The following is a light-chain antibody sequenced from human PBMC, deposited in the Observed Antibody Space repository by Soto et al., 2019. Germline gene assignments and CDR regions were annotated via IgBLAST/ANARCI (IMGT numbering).Light chain of an antibody. CDR2: EVS. CDR1: QSLLHITGETF. CDR3: MQSTQLPPT. Sequence: DVVMTQSPLSLSVTPGQPASISCKSSQSLLHITGETFLCWYLQKPGQSPQLLIYEVSTRVSGVPDRFSGSGSGTDFTLEISRVETDDVGIYYCMQSTQLPPTFGQGTRLEIK. J-gene: IGKJ5*01. V-gene: IGKV2D-29*02.